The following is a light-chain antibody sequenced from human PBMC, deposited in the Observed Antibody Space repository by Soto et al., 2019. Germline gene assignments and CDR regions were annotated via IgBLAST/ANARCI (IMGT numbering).Light chain of an antibody. CDR3: QQDNNWPSMYT. Sequence: EIVMTQSPSTLSVSPGERATLSCRASQGVSSNLAWYQQKPGQAPRLLLYGASTRATGIPARFSCSGSGTEFNLTISSLQSEDFAVYYCQQDNNWPSMYTFGQGTKLEIK. V-gene: IGKV3-15*01. CDR1: QGVSSN. CDR2: GAS. J-gene: IGKJ2*01.